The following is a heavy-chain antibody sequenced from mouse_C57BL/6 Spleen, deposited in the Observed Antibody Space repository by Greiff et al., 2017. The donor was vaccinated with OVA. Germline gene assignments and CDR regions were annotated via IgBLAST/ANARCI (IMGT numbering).Heavy chain of an antibody. CDR3: APYYGSSDWYFDV. Sequence: VMLVESGPELVKPGASVKISCKASGYAFSSSWMNWVKQRPGKGLEWIGRIYPGDGDTNYNGKFKGKATLTADKSSSTAYMQLSSLTSEDSAVYFCAPYYGSSDWYFDVWGTGTTVTVSS. V-gene: IGHV1-82*01. D-gene: IGHD1-1*01. CDR1: GYAFSSSW. CDR2: IYPGDGDT. J-gene: IGHJ1*03.